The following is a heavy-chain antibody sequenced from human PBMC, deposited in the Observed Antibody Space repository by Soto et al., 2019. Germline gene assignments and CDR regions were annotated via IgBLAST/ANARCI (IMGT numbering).Heavy chain of an antibody. CDR1: GFTFNSSA. CDR2: TSGGAGST. D-gene: IGHD6-19*01. V-gene: IGHV3-23*01. CDR3: AKGRYRIGWYDPYFDY. Sequence: LRLSCAASGFTFNSSAMSWVRQAPGKGLEWVSTTSGGAGSTYYADSVKGRFTISRDSSKNTLYLQMNSLRADDTAVYYCAKGRYRIGWYDPYFDYWGQGTLVTVSS. J-gene: IGHJ4*02.